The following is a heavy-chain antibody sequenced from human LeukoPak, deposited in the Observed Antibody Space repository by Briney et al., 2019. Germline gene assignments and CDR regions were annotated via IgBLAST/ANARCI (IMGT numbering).Heavy chain of an antibody. CDR2: ISGSGGST. Sequence: GGSLRLSCAASGFTFSSYAMSWVRQAPGKGLEWVSGISGSGGSTNSADSVKGRFTISRDNSENTLYLQMNSLRAEDTAIYYCAKGFSSGWYYFDYWGQGTLVTVSS. CDR1: GFTFSSYA. J-gene: IGHJ4*02. CDR3: AKGFSSGWYYFDY. V-gene: IGHV3-23*01. D-gene: IGHD6-19*01.